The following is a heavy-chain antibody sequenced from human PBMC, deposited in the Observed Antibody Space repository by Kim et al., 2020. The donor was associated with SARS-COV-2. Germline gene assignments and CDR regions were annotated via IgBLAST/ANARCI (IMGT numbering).Heavy chain of an antibody. CDR1: GGSITSTNYY. CDR2: MYYSGTT. V-gene: IGHV4-39*07. J-gene: IGHJ4*02. CDR3: ARDQNVAEGYFDY. Sequence: SETLSLTCTVSGGSITSTNYYWGWIRQPPGKGLEWIGSMYYSGTTYYNPSLKSRVTISVDTSKNQFSLKLRSVTAADTAVYYCARDQNVAEGYFDYWGQGTLVTGSS. D-gene: IGHD2-21*01.